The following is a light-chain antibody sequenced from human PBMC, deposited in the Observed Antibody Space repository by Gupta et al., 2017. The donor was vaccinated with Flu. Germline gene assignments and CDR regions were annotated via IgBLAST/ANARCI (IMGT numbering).Light chain of an antibody. CDR2: GAS. V-gene: IGKV3-15*01. J-gene: IGKJ2*02. Sequence: ATLAGSPGERATRSCRASQSVSSKLAWYQQKPGQAPRLLIYGASTRATGVPARFSGSGSGTEFTLTISSRQSEDFAVYYCQQYKNWPRGTFGQGTKLEIK. CDR1: QSVSSK. CDR3: QQYKNWPRGT.